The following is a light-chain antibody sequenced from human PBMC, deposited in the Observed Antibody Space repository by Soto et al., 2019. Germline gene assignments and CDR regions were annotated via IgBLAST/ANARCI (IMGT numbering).Light chain of an antibody. V-gene: IGKV1-27*01. CDR2: ASS. J-gene: IGKJ1*01. CDR1: QGISNY. CDR3: QKYNSAPWT. Sequence: DIPMTQSPSSLSASVGDRVTVTCRASQGISNYLAWYQQKPGKVPKLLIYASSTLQSGVPSRFSGSGSGTDFTLTISSLQPEDVATYYCQKYNSAPWTFGQGTKVEIK.